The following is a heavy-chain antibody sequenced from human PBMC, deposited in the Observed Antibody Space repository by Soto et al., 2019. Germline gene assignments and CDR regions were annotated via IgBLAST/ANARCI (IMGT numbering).Heavy chain of an antibody. CDR2: ISYDETNE. CDR1: GFTFGSHG. CDR3: AKDLRTTISDYGMDV. V-gene: IGHV3-30*18. Sequence: QVQLVESGGGLVQPGGSLRLTCVASGFTFGSHGMHWVRQAPGKGLEWVAVISYDETNEYYVDSVEGRFTISRDNSKSTLYLQMNRLRPEDTAVYKCAKDLRTTISDYGMDVWGQGTTVTVSS. D-gene: IGHD2-21*01. J-gene: IGHJ6*02.